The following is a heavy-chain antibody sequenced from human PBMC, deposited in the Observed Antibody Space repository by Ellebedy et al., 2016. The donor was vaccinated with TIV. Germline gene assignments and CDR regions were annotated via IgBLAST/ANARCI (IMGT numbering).Heavy chain of an antibody. D-gene: IGHD3-10*01. V-gene: IGHV3-11*04. CDR1: GFIFSDYY. Sequence: GESLKISCAASGFIFSDYYMSWFRQVPGKGLEWIAYIGGNSFTIYYADSVKGRFTISRYNAKHSLYLQMNNLRAEDTAVYYCARDEGVGESFDYWGQGTLVTVSS. CDR3: ARDEGVGESFDY. CDR2: IGGNSFTI. J-gene: IGHJ4*02.